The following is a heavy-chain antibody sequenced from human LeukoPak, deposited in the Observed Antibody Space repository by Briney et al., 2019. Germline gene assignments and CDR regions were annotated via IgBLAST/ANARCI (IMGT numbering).Heavy chain of an antibody. CDR3: ARSRARGALADF. V-gene: IGHV4-4*07. CDR1: GDSISSYY. J-gene: IGHJ4*02. Sequence: SETLSLTCTVSGDSISSYYWNWIRQPAGKGLEWIGRIYITEGTNYNPSLKSRVTMSVDTSKNQFSLKVNSVTAADTAVYYCARSRARGALADFWGQGTLVTVSP. CDR2: IYITEGT. D-gene: IGHD3-10*01.